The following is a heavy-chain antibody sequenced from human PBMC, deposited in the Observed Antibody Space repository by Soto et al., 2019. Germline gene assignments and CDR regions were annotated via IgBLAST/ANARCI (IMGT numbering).Heavy chain of an antibody. J-gene: IGHJ6*02. CDR1: GFTFSSDG. CDR3: ARKGHCSGCSGYQYYYSGMYA. D-gene: IGHD2-15*01. V-gene: IGHV3-33*01. CDR2: IWYDGSNK. Sequence: QVQLVESGGGVVQPGRSLRLSCAASGFTFSSDGMHWVRQAPGKGLEWVAVIWYDGSNKSYADSVKGRFTISRDNYKNTLYLQMNRLRAEDTAVYYCARKGHCSGCSGYQYYYSGMYAWGRGTTFTVSS.